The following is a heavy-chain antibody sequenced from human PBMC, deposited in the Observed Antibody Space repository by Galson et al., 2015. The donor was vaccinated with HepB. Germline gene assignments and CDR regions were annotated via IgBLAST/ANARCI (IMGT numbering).Heavy chain of an antibody. Sequence: SLRLSCAASGFTFSSYSMNWVRQAPGKGLEWVSSISSSSSYIYYADSVKGRFTISRDNAKNSLYLQMNSLRAEDTAVYYCARDGTVTTYSYYYYGMDVWGQGTTVTVSS. CDR2: ISSSSSYI. J-gene: IGHJ6*02. CDR1: GFTFSSYS. D-gene: IGHD4-17*01. CDR3: ARDGTVTTYSYYYYGMDV. V-gene: IGHV3-21*01.